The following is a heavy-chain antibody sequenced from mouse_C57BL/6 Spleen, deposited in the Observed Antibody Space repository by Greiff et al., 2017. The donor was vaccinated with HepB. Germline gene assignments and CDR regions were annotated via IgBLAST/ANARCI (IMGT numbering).Heavy chain of an antibody. CDR3: ARVYYGSIFDY. CDR2: ISSGSSTI. V-gene: IGHV5-17*01. D-gene: IGHD1-1*01. CDR1: GFTFSDYG. J-gene: IGHJ2*01. Sequence: EVQVVESGGGLVKPGGSLKLSCAASGFTFSDYGMHWVRQAPEKGLEWVAYISSGSSTIYYADTVKGRFTISRDNAKNTLFLQMTSLRSEDTAMYYCARVYYGSIFDYWGQGTTLTVSS.